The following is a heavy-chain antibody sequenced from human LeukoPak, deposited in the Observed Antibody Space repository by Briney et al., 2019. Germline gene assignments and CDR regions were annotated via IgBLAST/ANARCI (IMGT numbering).Heavy chain of an antibody. J-gene: IGHJ4*02. V-gene: IGHV3-64*01. CDR2: ISSNGGST. D-gene: IGHD2-2*01. Sequence: GGSLRLSCAASGFTFSSYAMHWVRQAPGKGLEYVSAISSNGGSTYYANSVKGRFTISRDNSKNTLYLQMGSLRAEVMAVYYCARSKGYCSSTSCYYFDYWGQGTLVTVSS. CDR3: ARSKGYCSSTSCYYFDY. CDR1: GFTFSSYA.